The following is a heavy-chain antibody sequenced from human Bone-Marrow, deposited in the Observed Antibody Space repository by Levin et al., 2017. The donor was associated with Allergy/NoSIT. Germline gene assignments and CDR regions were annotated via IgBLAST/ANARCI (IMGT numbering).Heavy chain of an antibody. CDR2: INPDGGGT. Sequence: ASVKISCKATGYTFTDYYIHWIRQAPGQGLEWMGRINPDGGGTKFSQKFEGRVTLTRDTSIRTVNMELSSLRSDDTAVYFCARDLVGVDAFDFWGQGTMVIVSS. J-gene: IGHJ3*01. D-gene: IGHD1-26*01. CDR3: ARDLVGVDAFDF. V-gene: IGHV1-2*02. CDR1: GYTFTDYY.